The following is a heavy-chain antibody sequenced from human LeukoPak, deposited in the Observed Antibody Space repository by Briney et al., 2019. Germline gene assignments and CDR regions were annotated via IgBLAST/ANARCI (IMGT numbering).Heavy chain of an antibody. CDR2: IYYSGST. CDR3: ARGTGSRGGSGSYALNY. J-gene: IGHJ4*02. Sequence: PSQTLSLTCTVSGXSISSGGYYWSWIRQHPGKGLEWIGYIYYSGSTYYNPSLKSRVTISVETSKNQFSLKLSSVTAADTAMYYCARGTGSRGGSGSYALNYWGQGTLVTVSS. V-gene: IGHV4-31*03. CDR1: GXSISSGGYY. D-gene: IGHD3-10*01.